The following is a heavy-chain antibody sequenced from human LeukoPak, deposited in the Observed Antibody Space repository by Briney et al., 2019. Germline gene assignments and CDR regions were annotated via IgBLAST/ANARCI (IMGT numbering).Heavy chain of an antibody. D-gene: IGHD3-22*01. J-gene: IGHJ4*02. Sequence: GGSLRLSCAASGFTFDDYAMHWVRQAPGKGLEWVSGISWNSGSIGYADSVKGRFTISRDNAKNSLYLQMNSLRAEDTALYYCARDPRIFYDSSGYADIDYWGQGTLVTVSS. CDR3: ARDPRIFYDSSGYADIDY. CDR1: GFTFDDYA. CDR2: ISWNSGSI. V-gene: IGHV3-9*01.